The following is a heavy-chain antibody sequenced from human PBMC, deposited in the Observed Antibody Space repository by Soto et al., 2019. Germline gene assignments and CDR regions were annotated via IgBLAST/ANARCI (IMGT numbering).Heavy chain of an antibody. V-gene: IGHV1-3*01. CDR2: INAGNGNT. CDR1: GYTFTSYA. Sequence: ALVKVSCKASGYTFTSYAMHWVLQAPGQRLEWMGWINAGNGNTKYSQKFQGRVTITRDTSASTAYMELSSLRSEDTAVYYCANIAAAGANWFDPWGQGTLVTVSS. CDR3: ANIAAAGANWFDP. D-gene: IGHD6-13*01. J-gene: IGHJ5*02.